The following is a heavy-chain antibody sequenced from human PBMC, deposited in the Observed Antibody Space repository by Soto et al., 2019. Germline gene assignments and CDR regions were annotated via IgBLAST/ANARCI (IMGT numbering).Heavy chain of an antibody. V-gene: IGHV3-66*01. Sequence: EVQLVESGGGLVQPGGSLRLSCAASGFTVSSNYMNWARQAPGKGLEWVSVIYSGGSTYYADAVKGRFTISRDNPKNTLYLQMNSLRVEDTAVYYCARASGGTFFDYWGQGTLVSVSS. CDR3: ARASGGTFFDY. CDR1: GFTVSSNY. D-gene: IGHD1-26*01. CDR2: IYSGGST. J-gene: IGHJ4*02.